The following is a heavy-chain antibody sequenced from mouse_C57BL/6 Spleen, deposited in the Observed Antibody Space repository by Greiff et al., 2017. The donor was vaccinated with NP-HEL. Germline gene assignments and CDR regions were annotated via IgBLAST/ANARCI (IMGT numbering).Heavy chain of an antibody. Sequence: EVKLMESGGGLVQPGGSLSLSCAASGFTFTDYYMSWVRQPPGKALEWLGFIRNKANGYTTEYSASVKGRFTISRDNSQSILYLQMNALRAEDSATYYCARSPFSHYYGSSLDYWGQGTTLTVSS. D-gene: IGHD1-1*01. J-gene: IGHJ2*01. V-gene: IGHV7-3*01. CDR2: IRNKANGYTT. CDR1: GFTFTDYY. CDR3: ARSPFSHYYGSSLDY.